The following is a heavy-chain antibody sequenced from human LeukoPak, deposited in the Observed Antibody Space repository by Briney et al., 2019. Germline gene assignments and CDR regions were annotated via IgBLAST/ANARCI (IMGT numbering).Heavy chain of an antibody. CDR3: ARVGRGNSDYYYYGMDV. Sequence: SETLSLTCTVSGGSISSSSYYWGWIRQPPGKGLEWIGSIYYSGSTYYNPSLKSRVTISVDTSKNQFSLKLSSVTAADTAVYYCARVGRGNSDYYYYGMDVWGQGTTVTVSS. V-gene: IGHV4-39*07. CDR1: GGSISSSSYY. CDR2: IYYSGST. J-gene: IGHJ6*02. D-gene: IGHD1-7*01.